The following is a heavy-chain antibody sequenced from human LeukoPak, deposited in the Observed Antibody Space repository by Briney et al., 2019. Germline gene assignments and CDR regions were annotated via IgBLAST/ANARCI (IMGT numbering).Heavy chain of an antibody. J-gene: IGHJ6*02. D-gene: IGHD1-26*01. CDR2: ISVYNGDT. V-gene: IGHV1-18*04. CDR3: AADSEEGSYDNYYYGMDV. CDR1: GYTFVSYG. Sequence: ASVKVSCKASGYTFVSYGITWVRQAPGQGLEWMGWISVYNGDTKYAQNLQGRVTLTTDTSTSTAYMELRSLRSEDTAVYYCAADSEEGSYDNYYYGMDVWGQGTTVTVSS.